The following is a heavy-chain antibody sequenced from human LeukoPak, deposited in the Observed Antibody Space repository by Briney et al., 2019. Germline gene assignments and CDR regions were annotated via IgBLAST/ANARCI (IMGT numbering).Heavy chain of an antibody. CDR1: GGSISSYY. J-gene: IGHJ3*02. D-gene: IGHD1-26*01. Sequence: PSETLSLTCTVSGGSISSYYWSWIRQPAGKGLEWIGRIYTSGSTNHNPSLKSRVTMSVDTSKNQFSLKLSSVTAADAAVYYCARAVGATAPHDTFDIWGQGTMVTVSS. CDR2: IYTSGST. CDR3: ARAVGATAPHDTFDI. V-gene: IGHV4-4*07.